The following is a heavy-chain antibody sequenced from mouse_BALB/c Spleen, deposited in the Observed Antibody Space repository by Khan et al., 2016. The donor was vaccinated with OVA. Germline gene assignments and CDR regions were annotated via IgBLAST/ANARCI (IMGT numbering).Heavy chain of an antibody. CDR1: GYSITTDYA. CDR3: ARVYGGDFDY. D-gene: IGHD1-1*01. CDR2: ISYSGNT. Sequence: VQLKESGPGLVKPSQSLSLTCTVTGYSITTDYAWNWLRQFPGNKLEWIGFISYSGNTKYNPSLKSRISITRDTSKNQFFLQLKSVTTEDTARYYCARVYGGDFDYWGQGTTLTVSS. J-gene: IGHJ2*01. V-gene: IGHV3-2*02.